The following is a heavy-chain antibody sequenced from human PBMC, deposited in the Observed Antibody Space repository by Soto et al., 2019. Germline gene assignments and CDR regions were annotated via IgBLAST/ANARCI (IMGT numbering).Heavy chain of an antibody. CDR3: ARDTVLTGMFDF. CDR2: VYYTGTT. CDR1: GGSIGSYH. V-gene: IGHV4-59*01. Sequence: SETLSLTCTVSGGSIGSYHWSWVRQPPGKGLEWIASVYYTGTTNYNPSLGSRVTISTDAPENQISLKLTSVTAADTAFYYCARDTVLTGMFDFWGQGTLVTVSS. D-gene: IGHD4-17*01. J-gene: IGHJ4*02.